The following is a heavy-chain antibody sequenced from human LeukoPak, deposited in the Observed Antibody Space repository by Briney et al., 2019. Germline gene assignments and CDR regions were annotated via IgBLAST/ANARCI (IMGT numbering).Heavy chain of an antibody. CDR3: AVLNSGWRFQH. V-gene: IGHV3-53*01. CDR1: GFTVRNNY. D-gene: IGHD6-19*01. J-gene: IGHJ1*01. Sequence: GGNLRLSCAVSGFTVRNNYMSWVRQAPGKELECVSVIYSGGDTYYADSVKGRFTISRDNSKNTLYLQMNSLRAEDTAVFYCAVLNSGWRFQHWGQGTLLTVSS. CDR2: IYSGGDT.